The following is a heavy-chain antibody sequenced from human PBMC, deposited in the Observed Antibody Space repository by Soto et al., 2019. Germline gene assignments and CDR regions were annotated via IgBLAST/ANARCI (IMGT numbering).Heavy chain of an antibody. Sequence: GGSLRLSCAASGFTFSSYSMNWVRQAPGKGLEWVSSISSSSSYIYYADSVKGRFTISRDNAKNSLYLQMNSLRAEDTAVYYCARTHLVITLSYGMDVWGQGTTVTAP. CDR1: GFTFSSYS. V-gene: IGHV3-21*01. J-gene: IGHJ6*02. CDR3: ARTHLVITLSYGMDV. CDR2: ISSSSSYI. D-gene: IGHD3-22*01.